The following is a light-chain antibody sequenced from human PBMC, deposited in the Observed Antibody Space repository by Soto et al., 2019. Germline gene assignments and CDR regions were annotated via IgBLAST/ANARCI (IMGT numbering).Light chain of an antibody. CDR3: SSYTSSSTLV. V-gene: IGLV2-14*01. Sequence: QSALTQPASVSGSPGQSITISYTGTTSDVGGYKYVSWYQQPPGKAPKLIIYEVSNRPSGISNRFSGSKSGNTASLTISGLQAEDEADYYCSSYTSSSTLVLGGGTK. CDR1: TSDVGGYKY. J-gene: IGLJ2*01. CDR2: EVS.